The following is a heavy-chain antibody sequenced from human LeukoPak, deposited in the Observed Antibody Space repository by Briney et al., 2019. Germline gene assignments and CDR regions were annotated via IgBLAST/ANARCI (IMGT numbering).Heavy chain of an antibody. Sequence: GGSLRLSCAASGFTFSSYGMHWVRQAPGKGLEWVAVIWYYGSNKYYADSVKGRFTISRDNSENTLYLQMNSLRAEDTAVYYCAPEGLRGAISSDFGDWGQGTLVTVSS. D-gene: IGHD3-10*01. CDR3: APEGLRGAISSDFGD. CDR2: IWYYGSNK. J-gene: IGHJ4*02. V-gene: IGHV3-30*02. CDR1: GFTFSSYG.